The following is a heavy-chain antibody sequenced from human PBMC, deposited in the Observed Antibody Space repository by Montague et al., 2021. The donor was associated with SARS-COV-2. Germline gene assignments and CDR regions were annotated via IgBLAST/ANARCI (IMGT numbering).Heavy chain of an antibody. CDR1: GGSISRRY. Sequence: SETLSLTCTVSGGSISRRYWNWIRQPPGKGLEWIGYVYYSGGSSYNSSLQSRVTISVDTSNNQVSLNLTSVTAADTAVYFCVRADGRDPDTPYRYYYRGMDPWGQGTTVTVSS. CDR2: VYYSGGS. V-gene: IGHV4-59*11. CDR3: VRADGRDPDTPYRYYYRGMDP. D-gene: IGHD5-24*01. J-gene: IGHJ6*02.